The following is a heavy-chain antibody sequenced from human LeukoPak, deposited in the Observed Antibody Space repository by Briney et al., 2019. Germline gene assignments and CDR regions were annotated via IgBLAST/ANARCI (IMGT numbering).Heavy chain of an antibody. D-gene: IGHD1-1*01. Sequence: SETLSLTCTVSGGSISSSYWSWIRRPSGKGQEWIGRIYTSGSTSSNPSLKSRVTMSVGTSKNHFCQSLTSVTAADTAVYCCARGGYEGFDPWGQGTLVTVSS. J-gene: IGHJ5*02. V-gene: IGHV4-4*07. CDR2: IYTSGST. CDR3: ARGGYEGFDP. CDR1: GGSISSSY.